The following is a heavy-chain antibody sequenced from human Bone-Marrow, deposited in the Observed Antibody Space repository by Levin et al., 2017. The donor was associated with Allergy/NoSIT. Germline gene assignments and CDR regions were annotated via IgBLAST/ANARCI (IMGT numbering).Heavy chain of an antibody. D-gene: IGHD2-15*01. Sequence: GGSLRLSCAASEFTFSSYALSWVRQAPGKGLDWVSAISGSGGSTYYADSVKGRFTISRDNSKNTLYLQMNSLRAEDTAVYYCAKAWWCSCGSCPDYFDYWGQGALVTVSS. V-gene: IGHV3-23*01. CDR3: AKAWWCSCGSCPDYFDY. CDR1: EFTFSSYA. J-gene: IGHJ4*02. CDR2: ISGSGGST.